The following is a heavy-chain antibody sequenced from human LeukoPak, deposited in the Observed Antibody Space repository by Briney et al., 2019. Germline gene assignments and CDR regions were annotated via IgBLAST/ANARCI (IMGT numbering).Heavy chain of an antibody. J-gene: IGHJ3*02. V-gene: IGHV3-23*01. D-gene: IGHD3-22*01. CDR1: GFTFSSYS. CDR3: ARRVGYYDSSGSIHDTFDM. CDR2: ISGGGGST. Sequence: GGSLRLSCAASGFTFSSYSMNWVRQAPGKGLEWVSTISGGGGSTYYADSVKGRFTISRDNPKNTLYLQMNSLRAEDTAVYYCARRVGYYDSSGSIHDTFDMWGQGTMVTVS.